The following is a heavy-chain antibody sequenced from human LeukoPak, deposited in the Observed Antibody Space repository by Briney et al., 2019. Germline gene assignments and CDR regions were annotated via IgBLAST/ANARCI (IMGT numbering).Heavy chain of an antibody. Sequence: SVKVSCKASGCTFSSYAMSWVRQAPGQGLEWMGRIVPIFGTANYAQKFQGRVTITTDKSTSTAYMELSSLRSEDTAVYYCARDQGVTPDYWGQGTLVTVSS. V-gene: IGHV1-69*05. CDR1: GCTFSSYA. D-gene: IGHD2-21*02. CDR3: ARDQGVTPDY. J-gene: IGHJ4*02. CDR2: IVPIFGTA.